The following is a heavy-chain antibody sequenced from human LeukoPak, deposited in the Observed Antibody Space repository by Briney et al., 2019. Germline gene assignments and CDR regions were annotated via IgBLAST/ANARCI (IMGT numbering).Heavy chain of an antibody. V-gene: IGHV1-69*13. CDR2: IIPIFGTA. Sequence: SVKVSCKASGGTFSSYAISWVRQAPGQGLEWMGGIIPIFGTANYAQKFQGRATITADESTGTAYMELSSLRSEDTAVYYCARSSSSWIYYFDYWGQGTLVTVSS. CDR1: GGTFSSYA. D-gene: IGHD6-13*01. J-gene: IGHJ4*02. CDR3: ARSSSSWIYYFDY.